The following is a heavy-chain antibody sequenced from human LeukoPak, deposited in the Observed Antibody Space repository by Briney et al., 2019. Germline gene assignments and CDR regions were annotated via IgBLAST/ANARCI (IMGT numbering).Heavy chain of an antibody. D-gene: IGHD6-19*01. J-gene: IGHJ4*02. Sequence: SETLSLTCAVYGGSFSGYYWSWIRQPPGKGLEWIGYIYYSGSTNYNPSLRSRVTISLDTSKNQFSLKLSSVTAADTAVYYCARGGWHYLDYWGQGTLVTVSS. V-gene: IGHV4-59*01. CDR2: IYYSGST. CDR1: GGSFSGYY. CDR3: ARGGWHYLDY.